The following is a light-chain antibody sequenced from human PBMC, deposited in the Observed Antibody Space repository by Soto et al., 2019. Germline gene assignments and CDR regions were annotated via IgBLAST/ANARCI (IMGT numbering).Light chain of an antibody. V-gene: IGLV2-8*01. CDR1: SSDVGAYIF. CDR2: DVN. J-gene: IGLJ1*01. CDR3: VSFAGGTYV. Sequence: QSALTQPPSASGSPGQSVTISCTGTSSDVGAYIFVSWYQQHPGKAPKLMIYDVNRRPSGVPDRFSGSKSGNTASLTVSGLQAEDVADYYCVSFAGGTYVFGTGTKVTVL.